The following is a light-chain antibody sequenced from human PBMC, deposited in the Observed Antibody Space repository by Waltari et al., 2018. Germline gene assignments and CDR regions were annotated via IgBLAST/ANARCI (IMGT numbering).Light chain of an antibody. CDR1: QSVSSSY. Sequence: GEGATLSCRASQSVSSSYLAWYQQKPGQAPRLLIYGASSRATGIPDRFSGSGSGTDFTLTISRLEPEDFAVYYCQQYGSSLYTFGQGTKLEI. J-gene: IGKJ2*01. V-gene: IGKV3-20*01. CDR2: GAS. CDR3: QQYGSSLYT.